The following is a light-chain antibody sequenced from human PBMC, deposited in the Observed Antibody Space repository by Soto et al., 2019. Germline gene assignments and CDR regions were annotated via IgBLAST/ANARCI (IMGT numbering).Light chain of an antibody. V-gene: IGKV1-9*01. CDR1: QDISDY. CDR2: TAS. J-gene: IGKJ4*01. Sequence: DIQLTQSPSFLSASVGDRVTITCRASQDISDYLAWYQQKPGKAPKLLIYTASILQSGVPSRFSGSASGTQFTLTSSSLQPEDCATYDCQQFKVYPLTFGGGTQVEIK. CDR3: QQFKVYPLT.